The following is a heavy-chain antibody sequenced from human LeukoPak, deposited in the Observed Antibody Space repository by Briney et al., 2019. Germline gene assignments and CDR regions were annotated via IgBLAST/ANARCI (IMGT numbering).Heavy chain of an antibody. CDR3: ARSTSAWATFDY. CDR1: GGSISSSSYY. D-gene: IGHD1-26*01. J-gene: IGHJ4*02. Sequence: PSETLSLTCTVSGGSISSSSYYWGWIRQPPGKGLEWIGSIYYSGSTNYNPSLKSRVTISVDTSKSQFSLKLSSVTAADTAVYYCARSTSAWATFDYWGQGALVTVSS. CDR2: IYYSGST. V-gene: IGHV4-39*07.